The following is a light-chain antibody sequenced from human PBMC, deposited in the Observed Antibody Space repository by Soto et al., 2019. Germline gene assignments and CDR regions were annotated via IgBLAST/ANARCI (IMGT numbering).Light chain of an antibody. CDR3: CSYAGSYTLV. CDR1: SSDVGGYNY. CDR2: DVN. V-gene: IGLV2-11*01. J-gene: IGLJ2*01. Sequence: QSVLTQPRPVSGSPGQSVTISCTGTSSDVGGYNYVPWYQQHPGKAPKLMIYDVNKRPSGVPDRFSGSKSDNTASLTISGLQAEDEADYYCCSYAGSYTLVFGGGTKVTV.